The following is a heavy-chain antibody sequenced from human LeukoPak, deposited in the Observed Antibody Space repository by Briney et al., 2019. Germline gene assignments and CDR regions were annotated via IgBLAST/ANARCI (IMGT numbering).Heavy chain of an antibody. V-gene: IGHV4-61*02. CDR2: IYTSGST. D-gene: IGHD6-13*01. J-gene: IGHJ4*02. CDR3: ARVGIAAAEHY. Sequence: PSETLSLTCTVSGGSISSGSYYWSWIRQPAGKGLEWIGRIYTSGSTNYNPSLKSRVTISVDTSKNQFSLKLSSVTAADTAVYYCARVGIAAAEHYWGQGTLVTVSS. CDR1: GGSISSGSYY.